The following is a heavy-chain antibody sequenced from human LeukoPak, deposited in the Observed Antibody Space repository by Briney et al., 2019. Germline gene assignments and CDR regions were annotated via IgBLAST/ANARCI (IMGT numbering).Heavy chain of an antibody. Sequence: GGSLRLPCAASGFTFSSYAMHWVRPAPGQGLEYVSAISSNGGSTYYANSMKGRFTISRDNSKNTLYLQMGSLRAQDMAVYYCARSQLLRFGALNYYFDDWGQGTLVTVSS. V-gene: IGHV3-64*01. CDR1: GFTFSSYA. D-gene: IGHD3-10*01. CDR2: ISSNGGST. J-gene: IGHJ4*02. CDR3: ARSQLLRFGALNYYFDD.